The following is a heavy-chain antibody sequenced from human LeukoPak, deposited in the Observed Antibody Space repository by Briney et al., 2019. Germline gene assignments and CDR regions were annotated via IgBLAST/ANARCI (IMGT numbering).Heavy chain of an antibody. Sequence: SETLSLTCTVSGGSISSTSYYWAWIRQPPGKGLEWIGSIYYSGNTSYNPSLKSRVTISVDTSMNQLSLKLSSVTAADTAVYYCARTPYSNIWSFFDHWGQGTLVTVSS. CDR3: ARTPYSNIWSFFDH. D-gene: IGHD6-13*01. J-gene: IGHJ4*02. V-gene: IGHV4-39*07. CDR2: IYYSGNT. CDR1: GGSISSTSYY.